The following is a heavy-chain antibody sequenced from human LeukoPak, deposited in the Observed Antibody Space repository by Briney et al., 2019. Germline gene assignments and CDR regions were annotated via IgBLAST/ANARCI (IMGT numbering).Heavy chain of an antibody. CDR2: VGSGGGGRT. V-gene: IGHV3-53*01. J-gene: IGHJ4*02. CDR3: VQSTAWYRSSWYLMY. Sequence: GGSLRLSCAASGFTVSSNYMSWVRQAPGKGLEWVSGVGSGGGGRTYYADSVKGRFSISRDNSRDTLNLQMNSLRAEDTAIYYCVQSTAWYRSSWYLMYWGQGILVTVSS. D-gene: IGHD6-13*01. CDR1: GFTVSSNY.